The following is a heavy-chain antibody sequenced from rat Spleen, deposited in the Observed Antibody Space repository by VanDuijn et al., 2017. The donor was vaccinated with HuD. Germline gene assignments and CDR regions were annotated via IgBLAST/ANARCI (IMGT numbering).Heavy chain of an antibody. CDR2: ISPTGGNT. CDR1: GFTVSDYY. V-gene: IGHV5-25*01. CDR3: TRGGLSRFDY. J-gene: IGHJ2*01. D-gene: IGHD1-11*01. Sequence: EVQLVESDGGLVQPGRSLKLSCAASGFTVSDYYMAWVRQAPTKGLEWVASISPTGGNTFYRDSVKGLFTISRDNAKTTLYLQMDSLRSEDTATYYCTRGGLSRFDYWGQGVMVTVSS.